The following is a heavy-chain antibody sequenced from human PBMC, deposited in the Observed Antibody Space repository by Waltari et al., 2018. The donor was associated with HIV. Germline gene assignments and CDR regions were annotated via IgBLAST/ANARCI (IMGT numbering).Heavy chain of an antibody. CDR3: AKDLRLAQVGDY. J-gene: IGHJ4*02. V-gene: IGHV3-23*01. CDR1: GFTFSSSG. D-gene: IGHD3-10*01. Sequence: EVQLLESGGGLVQPGGSLGLSCAASGFTFSSSGLCWVRQAPGEGLEWVSHISGSGGRTYYADSVKGRFTISRDNSKNTLYLQMNSLRVEDTALYYCAKDLRLAQVGDYWGQGTLVTVSS. CDR2: ISGSGGRT.